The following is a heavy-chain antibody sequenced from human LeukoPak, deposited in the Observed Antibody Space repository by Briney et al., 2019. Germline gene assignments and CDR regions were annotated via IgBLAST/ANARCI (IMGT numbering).Heavy chain of an antibody. CDR3: ARPNITSYYDSRGYDAFDV. CDR1: GYRFNAYW. Sequence: GESLKISCKGSGYRFNAYWIAWVRQMPGRGLEWIGIIYPDDSDTRYSPSFQGQVTISADKSVRTAYLQWSSLKASDTAMYYCARPNITSYYDSRGYDAFDVWGQGTMVTVSS. V-gene: IGHV5-51*01. J-gene: IGHJ3*01. D-gene: IGHD3-22*01. CDR2: IYPDDSDT.